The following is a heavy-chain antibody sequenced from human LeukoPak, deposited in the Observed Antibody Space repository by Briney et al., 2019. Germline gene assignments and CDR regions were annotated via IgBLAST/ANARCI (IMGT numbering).Heavy chain of an antibody. D-gene: IGHD3-16*01. CDR1: GFTFSSYW. V-gene: IGHV3-74*01. CDR3: ARGDAGGPFDY. CDR2: INSDGSST. Sequence: PGGSLRLSCAASGFTFSSYWMHWVRQAPGKGLVWVSRINSDGSSTSYADSVKGRFTISRDNAKNTLYLQMNSLRAEDTAVYYCARGDAGGPFDYWGQGTLVTVSS. J-gene: IGHJ4*02.